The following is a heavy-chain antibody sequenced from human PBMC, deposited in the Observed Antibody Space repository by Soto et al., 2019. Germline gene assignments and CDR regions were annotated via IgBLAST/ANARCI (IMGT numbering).Heavy chain of an antibody. CDR2: INHSGST. D-gene: IGHD2-15*01. J-gene: IGHJ5*02. Sequence: SETLSLTCAVYGGSFSGYYWSWIRQPPGKGLEWIGEINHSGSTNYNPSLKSRVTISVDTSKNQFSLKLSSVTAADTAVYYCARGRRLARVVVVAATPVTHWFDPWGQGTLVTVSS. CDR3: ARGRRLARVVVVAATPVTHWFDP. V-gene: IGHV4-34*01. CDR1: GGSFSGYY.